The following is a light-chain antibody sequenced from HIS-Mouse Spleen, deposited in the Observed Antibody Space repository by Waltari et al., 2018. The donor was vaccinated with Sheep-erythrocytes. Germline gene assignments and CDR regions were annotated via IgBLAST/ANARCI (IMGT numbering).Light chain of an antibody. CDR1: SSDVGGYNY. CDR3: CSYAGSYNHV. J-gene: IGLJ1*01. CDR2: DVS. Sequence: QSVLTQPPSASGTPGQRVTISCTGTSSDVGGYNYVSWYQQHPGKAPKLMIYDVSKRPSGSPDRFSGSKSGNTASLTISGLQAEDEADYYCCSYAGSYNHVFATGTKVTVL. V-gene: IGLV2-11*01.